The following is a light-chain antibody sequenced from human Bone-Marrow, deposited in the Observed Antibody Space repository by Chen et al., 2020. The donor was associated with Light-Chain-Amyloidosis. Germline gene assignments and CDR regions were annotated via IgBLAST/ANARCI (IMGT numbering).Light chain of an antibody. CDR1: DLPTKY. CDR3: QSADSSGTYEVI. V-gene: IGLV3-25*03. CDR2: RDT. J-gene: IGLJ2*01. Sequence: PSVSVSPGQTARITCSGDDLPTKYAYWYQQKPGQAPVLVIHRDTERPSGISERFSGSSSATTATLTISGVQAEDEADYHCQSADSSGTYEVIFGGGTKLTVL.